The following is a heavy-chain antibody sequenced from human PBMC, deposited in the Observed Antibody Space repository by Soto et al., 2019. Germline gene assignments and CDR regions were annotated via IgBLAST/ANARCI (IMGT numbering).Heavy chain of an antibody. CDR1: GGSFSGYY. CDR3: ARVRIGSGWGFDY. CDR2: INHSGST. Sequence: QVQLQQWGAGLLKPSETLSLTCAVYGGSFSGYYWSWIRQPPGKGLEWIGEINHSGSTNYNPSLKSRVTISVDTSKNQFSLKLSSVTGADTAVYYCARVRIGSGWGFDYWGQGTLVTVSS. V-gene: IGHV4-34*01. J-gene: IGHJ4*02. D-gene: IGHD6-19*01.